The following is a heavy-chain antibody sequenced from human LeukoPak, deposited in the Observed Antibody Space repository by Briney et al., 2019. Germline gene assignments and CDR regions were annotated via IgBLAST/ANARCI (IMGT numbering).Heavy chain of an antibody. CDR2: IYYSGST. CDR3: ARGGRTDYYGSGSYYRGNWFDP. V-gene: IGHV4-39*07. D-gene: IGHD3-10*01. Sequence: SGTLSLTCTVSGGSISSGNYHWAWIRQPPGKGLEWIGSIYYSGSTYYNPSLKSRVTISVDTSKNQFSLKLSSVTAADTAVYYCARGGRTDYYGSGSYYRGNWFDPWGQGTLVTVSS. CDR1: GGSISSGNYH. J-gene: IGHJ5*02.